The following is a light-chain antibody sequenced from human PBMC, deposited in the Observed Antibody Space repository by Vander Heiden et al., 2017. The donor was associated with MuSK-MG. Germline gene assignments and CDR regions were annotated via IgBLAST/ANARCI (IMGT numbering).Light chain of an antibody. CDR3: QQYYSTPIT. J-gene: IGKJ5*01. V-gene: IGKV4-1*01. CDR2: WAS. CDR1: QSVLYSSNNKNY. Sequence: DIVMTQCPASLAVSLGERATINCKSSQSVLYSSNNKNYLAWYQQKPGQPPKLLIYWASTRESGVPDRFSGSGSGTDFTLTISSLQAEDVAVYYCQQYYSTPITFGQGTRLEIK.